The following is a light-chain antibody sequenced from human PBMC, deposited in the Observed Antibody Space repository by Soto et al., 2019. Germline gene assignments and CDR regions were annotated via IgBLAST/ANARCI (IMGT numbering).Light chain of an antibody. CDR1: QSINIY. CDR3: QQSYSTPHT. CDR2: AAS. J-gene: IGKJ2*01. V-gene: IGKV1-39*01. Sequence: DIQMTQSPSSLSASVGDRVTITCRASQSINIYLNWYQQKPGRAPKLVINAASRLQSGVPSRFSGSGSVTDFTLSISTLQPEDLATYYCQQSYSTPHTFGQGTNLEIK.